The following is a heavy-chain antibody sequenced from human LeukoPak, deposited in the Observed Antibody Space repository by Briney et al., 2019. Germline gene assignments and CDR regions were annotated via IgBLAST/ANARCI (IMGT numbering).Heavy chain of an antibody. CDR1: GFTFSSYA. CDR3: ARDTVGQQLPTLLCDY. J-gene: IGHJ4*02. CDR2: ISYDGSSK. Sequence: GGSLRLSCAASGFTFSSYAMHWVRQAPGKGLEWVAVISYDGSSKYYADSVKGRFTISRDNSKNTLYLQMNSLRAEDTAVYYCARDTVGQQLPTLLCDYWGQGTLVTVSS. D-gene: IGHD6-13*01. V-gene: IGHV3-30*04.